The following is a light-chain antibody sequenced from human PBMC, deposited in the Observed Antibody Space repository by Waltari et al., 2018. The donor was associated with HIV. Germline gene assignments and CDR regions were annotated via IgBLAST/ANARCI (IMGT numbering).Light chain of an antibody. Sequence: QSALTHPASVSGSAGQSITLSSTGTSSVLGGYIYVSWYQQHPGKAPKLMIYEISNRPSGVSNRFSGSKSGNTASLTISGLQAEDEADYYCSSYTSSSTPYVFGTGTKVTVL. J-gene: IGLJ1*01. CDR1: SSVLGGYIY. CDR2: EIS. V-gene: IGLV2-14*01. CDR3: SSYTSSSTPYV.